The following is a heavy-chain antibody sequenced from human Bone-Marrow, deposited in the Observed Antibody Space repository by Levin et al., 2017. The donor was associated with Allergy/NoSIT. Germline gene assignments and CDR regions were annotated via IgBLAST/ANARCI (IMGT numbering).Heavy chain of an antibody. V-gene: IGHV3-33*01. CDR2: IWYDGSNK. D-gene: IGHD6-13*01. CDR3: ALPRGAIAAAGRGRGGMDV. J-gene: IGHJ6*02. Sequence: PGGSLRLSCAASGFTFSSYGMHWVRQAPGKGLEWVAVIWYDGSNKYYADSVKGRFTISRDNSKNTLYLQMNSLRAEDTAVYYCALPRGAIAAAGRGRGGMDVWGQGTTVTVSS. CDR1: GFTFSSYG.